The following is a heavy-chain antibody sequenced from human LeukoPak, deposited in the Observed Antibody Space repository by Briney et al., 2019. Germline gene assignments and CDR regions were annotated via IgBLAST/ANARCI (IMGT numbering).Heavy chain of an antibody. CDR2: INHSGST. Sequence: SETLSLTCAVYGGSFSGYYWSWIRQPPGKGLEWIGEINHSGSTNYNPSLKSRVTISVDTSKNQFSLKLSSVTAADTAVYYCARQGVDCSSTSCYPYYFDYWGQGTLVTVSS. V-gene: IGHV4-34*01. J-gene: IGHJ4*02. CDR1: GGSFSGYY. D-gene: IGHD2-2*01. CDR3: ARQGVDCSSTSCYPYYFDY.